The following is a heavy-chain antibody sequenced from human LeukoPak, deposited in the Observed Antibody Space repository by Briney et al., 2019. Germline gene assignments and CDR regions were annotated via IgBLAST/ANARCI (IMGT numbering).Heavy chain of an antibody. CDR3: ARSRSYCSGGSCYGGGYYYYYMDV. CDR1: GYSISSGYY. D-gene: IGHD2-15*01. V-gene: IGHV4-38-2*01. J-gene: IGHJ6*03. CDR2: IYYSGST. Sequence: PSETLSLTCAVSGYSISSGYYWGWIRQPPGKGLEWIGSIYYSGSTHYNPSLKSRVTISVDTSQNQFSLKLSSVTAADTAVYYCARSRSYCSGGSCYGGGYYYYYMDVWGKGTTVTVSS.